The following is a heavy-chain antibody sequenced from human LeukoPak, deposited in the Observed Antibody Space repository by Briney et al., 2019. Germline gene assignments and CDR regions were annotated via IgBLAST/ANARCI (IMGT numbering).Heavy chain of an antibody. V-gene: IGHV1-69*04. Sequence: SVKVSCKASGGTFSSYAISLVRQAPGQGLEWMGRIIPILGIANYAQKFQGRVTITADKSTSTAYMELSSLRSEDTAVYYCARLYNRLAAAPLGYWGQGTLVTVSS. CDR1: GGTFSSYA. D-gene: IGHD6-13*01. J-gene: IGHJ4*02. CDR2: IIPILGIA. CDR3: ARLYNRLAAAPLGY.